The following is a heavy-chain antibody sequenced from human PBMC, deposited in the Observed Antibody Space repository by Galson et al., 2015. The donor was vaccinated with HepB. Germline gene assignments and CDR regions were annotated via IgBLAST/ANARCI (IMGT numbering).Heavy chain of an antibody. V-gene: IGHV1-18*04. D-gene: IGHD3-3*01. CDR2: ISAYNGNT. CDR1: GYTFTSYG. Sequence: SVKVSCKASGYTFTSYGISWVRQAPGQGLEWMGWISAYNGNTNYAQKLQGRVTMTTDTSTSTAYMELRSLRSDDTAVYYCARGQYDFWSEDYYYGMDVWGQGTTVTVSS. CDR3: ARGQYDFWSEDYYYGMDV. J-gene: IGHJ6*02.